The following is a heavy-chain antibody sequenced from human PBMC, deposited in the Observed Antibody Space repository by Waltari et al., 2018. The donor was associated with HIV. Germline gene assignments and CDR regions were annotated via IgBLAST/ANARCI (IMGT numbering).Heavy chain of an antibody. CDR1: GYTFTASY. V-gene: IGHV1-2*02. CDR2: INPNSGGT. J-gene: IGHJ4*02. Sequence: QVQLVQSGAEVKKPGASVKVSCKASGYTFTASYMHWVRQAPGQGLEWMGWINPNSGGTNYAQKFQGRVTMTRDTSISTAYMELSRLRSDDTAVYYCASPLGRYCSGGSCSDYWGQGTLVTVSS. D-gene: IGHD2-15*01. CDR3: ASPLGRYCSGGSCSDY.